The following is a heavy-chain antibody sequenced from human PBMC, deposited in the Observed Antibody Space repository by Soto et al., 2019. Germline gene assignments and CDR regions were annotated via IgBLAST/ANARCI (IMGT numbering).Heavy chain of an antibody. CDR3: AKDMEYSSSWFDY. V-gene: IGHV3-9*01. CDR2: ISWNSGSI. Sequence: EVQLVESGGGLVQPGRSLRLSCAASGFTFDDYAMHWVRQAPGKGLEWVSGISWNSGSIGYADSVKGRFTISRDNAKNSLYLQMNSLRDEDTALYYCAKDMEYSSSWFDYWGQGTLVTVYS. D-gene: IGHD6-13*01. J-gene: IGHJ4*02. CDR1: GFTFDDYA.